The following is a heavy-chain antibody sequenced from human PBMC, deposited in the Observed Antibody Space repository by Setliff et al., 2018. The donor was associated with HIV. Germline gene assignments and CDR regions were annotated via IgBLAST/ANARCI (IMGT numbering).Heavy chain of an antibody. V-gene: IGHV1-2*02. CDR1: GYSFTDYP. CDR2: INPNSGGT. D-gene: IGHD6-19*01. Sequence: PSVKVSCKASGYSFTDYPLHWVRQVPGHGLEWMGWINPNSGGTNYAQRFQGRVTMTRDTSISTAYMELSRLRSDDTAVYFCARGIQWSSAWYGYWCQGTLVTVSS. CDR3: ARGIQWSSAWYGY. J-gene: IGHJ4*02.